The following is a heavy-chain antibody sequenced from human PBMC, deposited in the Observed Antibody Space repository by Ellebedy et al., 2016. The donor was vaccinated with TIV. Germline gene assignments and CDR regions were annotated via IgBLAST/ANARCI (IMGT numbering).Heavy chain of an antibody. V-gene: IGHV1-18*01. CDR1: GYTFTSYG. D-gene: IGHD1-26*01. CDR2: ISAYNGNT. J-gene: IGHJ5*02. CDR3: ARGRGARFDP. Sequence: ASVKVSXXASGYTFTSYGISWVRQAPGQGLEWMGWISAYNGNTNYAQKLQGRVTMTRDTSTSTVYMELRSLRSDDTAVYYCARGRGARFDPWGQGTLVTVSS.